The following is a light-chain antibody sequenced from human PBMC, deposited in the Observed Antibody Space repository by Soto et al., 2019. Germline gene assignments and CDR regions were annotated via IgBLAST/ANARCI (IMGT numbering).Light chain of an antibody. V-gene: IGLV2-11*01. J-gene: IGLJ2*01. CDR2: DVS. Sequence: QSALTQPRSVSGSPGQSVTISCTGTSSDVGGYNYVSWYQQHPGKAPKLMIYDVSKRPSGVPDRFSGSKSGNTASLTIPGHQAEDEADYYSCYYACSSNVVFGGGTKVTVL. CDR1: SSDVGGYNY. CDR3: CYYACSSNVV.